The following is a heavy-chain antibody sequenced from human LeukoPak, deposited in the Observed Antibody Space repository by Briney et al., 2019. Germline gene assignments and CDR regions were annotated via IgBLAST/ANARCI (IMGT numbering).Heavy chain of an antibody. CDR3: ARVGTRRTSSSVDY. CDR2: IYYSGST. CDR1: GGSINSSSYY. J-gene: IGHJ4*02. D-gene: IGHD2-2*01. Sequence: PSETLSLTCTVSGGSINSSSYYWGWIRQPPGKGLEWIGSIYYSGSTYYNPSLKSRVTISVDTSKNQFSLKLSSVTAADTAMYYCARVGTRRTSSSVDYWGQGTLVTVSS. V-gene: IGHV4-39*07.